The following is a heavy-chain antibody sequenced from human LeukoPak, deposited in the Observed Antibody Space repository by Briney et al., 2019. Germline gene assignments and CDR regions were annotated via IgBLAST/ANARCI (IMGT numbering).Heavy chain of an antibody. CDR3: ASRPAYNWNDGGDAFDI. D-gene: IGHD1-1*01. V-gene: IGHV1-8*01. J-gene: IGHJ3*02. Sequence: GASVKVSCKASGYTFTSYDINWVRQAPGQGLEWMGWMNPNSGNTGYAQKFQGRVTMTRNTSISTAYMELSSLRSEDTAVYYCASRPAYNWNDGGDAFDIWGQGTMVTVSS. CDR2: MNPNSGNT. CDR1: GYTFTSYD.